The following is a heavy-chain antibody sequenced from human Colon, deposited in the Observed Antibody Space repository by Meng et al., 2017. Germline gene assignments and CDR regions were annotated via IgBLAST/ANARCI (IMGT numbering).Heavy chain of an antibody. CDR1: GGSISTYY. CDR3: ARHQNGGTYPLDY. V-gene: IGHV4-59*08. J-gene: IGHJ4*02. CDR2: NYYSGST. D-gene: IGHD3-16*02. Sequence: QVPLQDAGPGLGKPSETLSLACAVSGGSISTYYWSWIRQPPGKGLEWIGNNYYSGSTNYNPSLASRVTISVDSSKNQFSLKLSSVTAADTAVYYCARHQNGGTYPLDYWGQGTLVTVSS.